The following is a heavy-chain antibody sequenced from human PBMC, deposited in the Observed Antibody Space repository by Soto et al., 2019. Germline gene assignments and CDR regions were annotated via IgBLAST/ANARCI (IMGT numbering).Heavy chain of an antibody. Sequence: PGESLKISCKGSGYSFTSYWIGWVRQMPGKGLEWMGIIYPGDSDTRYSPSFQVQVTISADKSISTAYLQWSSLKASDTAMYYCARHSYDFWSGYYPQYYYYGMDVWGQGTTVTVSS. D-gene: IGHD3-3*01. V-gene: IGHV5-51*01. CDR3: ARHSYDFWSGYYPQYYYYGMDV. CDR2: IYPGDSDT. CDR1: GYSFTSYW. J-gene: IGHJ6*02.